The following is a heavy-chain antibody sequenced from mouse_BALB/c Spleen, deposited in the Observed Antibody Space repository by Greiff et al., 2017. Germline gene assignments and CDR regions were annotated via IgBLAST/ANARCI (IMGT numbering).Heavy chain of an antibody. V-gene: IGHV1S126*01. D-gene: IGHD2-4*01. CDR1: GYSFTSYW. CDR2: IDPSDSET. CDR3: ARGTMITPFAY. J-gene: IGHJ3*01. Sequence: VKLQESGPQLVRPGASVKISCKASGYSFTSYWMHWVKQRPGQGLEWIGMIDPSDSETRLNQKFKDKATLTVDKSSSTAYMQLSSPTSEDSAVYYCARGTMITPFAYWGQGTLVTVSA.